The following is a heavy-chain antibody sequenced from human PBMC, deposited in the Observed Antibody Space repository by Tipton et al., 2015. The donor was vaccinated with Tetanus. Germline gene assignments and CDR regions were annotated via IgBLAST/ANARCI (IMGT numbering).Heavy chain of an antibody. CDR3: ARDGDTSGHYGIFDS. CDR2: TWSHGGNI. J-gene: IGHJ4*02. V-gene: IGHV3-33*01. D-gene: IGHD3-22*01. CDR1: GFIFNSYG. Sequence: SLRLSCATSGFIFNSYGIHWVRQAPGKGLEWVAVTWSHGGNIYYVGSVKGRCAVSRDNSKNTVYLQMNSLSAEDTAVYYCARDGDTSGHYGIFDSWGQGTLLIVSS.